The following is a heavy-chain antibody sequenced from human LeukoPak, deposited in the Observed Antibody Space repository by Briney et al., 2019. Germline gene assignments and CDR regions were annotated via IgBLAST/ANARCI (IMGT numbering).Heavy chain of an antibody. D-gene: IGHD3-22*01. J-gene: IGHJ4*02. CDR1: GYTFTSYG. CDR2: ISAYNGNT. CDR3: ARGRYSYDSSGYLDY. V-gene: IGHV1-18*01. Sequence: GASVKVSCKASGYTFTSYGISWVRQAPGQGLEWMGWISAYNGNTNYAQKLQGRVTMTTDTSTSTAYMELRSLRSDDTAVYYCARGRYSYDSSGYLDYWGQGTLVTASS.